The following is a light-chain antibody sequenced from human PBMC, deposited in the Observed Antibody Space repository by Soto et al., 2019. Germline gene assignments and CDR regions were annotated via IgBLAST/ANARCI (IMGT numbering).Light chain of an antibody. V-gene: IGLV1-40*01. J-gene: IGLJ7*01. CDR1: SSTIGAGYD. Sequence: QSVLTQPPSVSGAPGQRVTLSCTGSSSTIGAGYDVHWYQQVPGTAPKLLIYGNSNRPSGVPDRFSGSKSGTSASLAITGLQAEDEADYYCQSYDSSLSGFAVFGGGTQLTVL. CDR2: GNS. CDR3: QSYDSSLSGFAV.